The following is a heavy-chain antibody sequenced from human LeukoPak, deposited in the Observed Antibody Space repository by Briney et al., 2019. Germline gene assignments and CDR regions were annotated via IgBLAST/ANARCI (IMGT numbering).Heavy chain of an antibody. CDR2: MNPNSGNT. J-gene: IGHJ3*02. D-gene: IGHD3-9*01. V-gene: IGHV1-8*01. Sequence: GASVKVSCKASGYTFTSYDINWVRQATGQGLEWMGWMNPNSGNTGYAQKFQGRVTMTRNTSISTAYMELSSLRSEDTAVYYCARGYHYYDILTGSYAFDIWGQGTMVTVSS. CDR1: GYTFTSYD. CDR3: ARGYHYYDILTGSYAFDI.